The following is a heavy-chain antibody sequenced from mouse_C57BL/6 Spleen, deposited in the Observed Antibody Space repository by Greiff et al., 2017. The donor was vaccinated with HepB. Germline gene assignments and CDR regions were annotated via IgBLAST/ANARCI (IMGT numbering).Heavy chain of an antibody. CDR1: GYTFTEYT. V-gene: IGHV1-62-2*01. J-gene: IGHJ1*03. CDR3: ARHEDECIYDGYYWYFDV. D-gene: IGHD2-3*01. Sequence: QVQLQQSGAELVKPGASVKLSCKASGYTFTEYTIHWVKQRSGQGLEWIGWFYPGSGSIKYNEKFKDKATLTADKSSSTVYMELSRLTSEDSAVYFCARHEDECIYDGYYWYFDVWGTGTTVTVSS. CDR2: FYPGSGSI.